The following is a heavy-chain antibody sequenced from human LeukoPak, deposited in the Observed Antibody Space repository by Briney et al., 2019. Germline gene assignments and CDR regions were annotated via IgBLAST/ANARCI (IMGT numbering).Heavy chain of an antibody. Sequence: ASVKVSCKASGYTFIDYYMHWVRQAPGQGLEWMGWINPHSGDTNYAQKFQGRVTMTRDTSISTAYMELSSLRSEDTAVYYCATGRGTHDAFDIWGQGTMVTVSS. CDR1: GYTFIDYY. V-gene: IGHV1-2*02. D-gene: IGHD1-14*01. CDR2: INPHSGDT. CDR3: ATGRGTHDAFDI. J-gene: IGHJ3*02.